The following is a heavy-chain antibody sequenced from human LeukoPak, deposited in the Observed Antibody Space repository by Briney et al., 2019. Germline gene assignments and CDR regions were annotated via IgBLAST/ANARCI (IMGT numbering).Heavy chain of an antibody. J-gene: IGHJ4*02. D-gene: IGHD3/OR15-3a*01. V-gene: IGHV3-53*01. CDR3: AKMDSDYYIDF. CDR1: GFIARSTN. Sequence: GGSLGLSCAPPGFIARSTNINWFRQAPGKGLEWISVINSGGTTYYADSVKGRFTISRDDSNNMLFLQMNSLRAEDTALYYCAKMDSDYYIDFWGQGTLVTVSS. CDR2: INSGGTT.